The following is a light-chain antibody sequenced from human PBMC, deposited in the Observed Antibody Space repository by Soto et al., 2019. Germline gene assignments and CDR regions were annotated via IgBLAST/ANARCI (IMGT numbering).Light chain of an antibody. J-gene: IGKJ4*01. Sequence: DIQMTQSPSSLSASVGGRVTMTCRASQTIDFYLNWYQQKPGKAPRLLIYATSSLQGGVPSRFSGSQSGTDFTLTISSLQPEDFATYYCQQTYTTPLTFGGGTKVDIK. CDR1: QTIDFY. CDR3: QQTYTTPLT. CDR2: ATS. V-gene: IGKV1-39*01.